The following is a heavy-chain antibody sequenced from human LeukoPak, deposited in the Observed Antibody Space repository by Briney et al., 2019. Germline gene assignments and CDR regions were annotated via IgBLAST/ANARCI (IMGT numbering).Heavy chain of an antibody. J-gene: IGHJ6*03. Sequence: PGGSLRLSCAASGFTFDDYGMSWVRQAPGKGLEWVSGINWNGGSTGYADSVKGRFTISRDNAKNSLYLQMNSLRAEDTAVYYCARHPQNYYYYMDVWGKGTTVTVSS. CDR1: GFTFDDYG. CDR2: INWNGGST. CDR3: ARHPQNYYYYMDV. V-gene: IGHV3-20*04.